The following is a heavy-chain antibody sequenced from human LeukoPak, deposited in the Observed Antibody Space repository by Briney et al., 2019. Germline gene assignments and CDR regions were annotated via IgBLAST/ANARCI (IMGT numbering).Heavy chain of an antibody. CDR1: GNSFTNYW. Sequence: GESLKISLKVSGNSFTNYWIRWVRQRPGKSLEWMGIIYPGDSDTRYSTSFQGQVTISAAQTIRTAYMQCTTMKASATHLYSCARLAGAGYNSLAWDNGFGPWGQGTLVTVSS. CDR2: IYPGDSDT. J-gene: IGHJ5*02. CDR3: ARLAGAGYNSLAWDNGFGP. V-gene: IGHV5-51*01. D-gene: IGHD5-24*01.